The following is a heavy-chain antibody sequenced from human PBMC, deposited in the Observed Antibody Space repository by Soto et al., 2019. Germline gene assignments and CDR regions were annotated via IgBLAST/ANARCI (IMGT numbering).Heavy chain of an antibody. D-gene: IGHD3-3*01. CDR3: ANQPYYDFWSGYSAFDY. Sequence: SGGSLRLSCAASGFTFSSYAMSWVRQAPGKGLEWVSAISGSGGSTYYADSVKGRFTISRDNSKNTLYLQMNSLRAEDTAVYYCANQPYYDFWSGYSAFDYWGQGTLVTVS. V-gene: IGHV3-23*01. J-gene: IGHJ4*02. CDR2: ISGSGGST. CDR1: GFTFSSYA.